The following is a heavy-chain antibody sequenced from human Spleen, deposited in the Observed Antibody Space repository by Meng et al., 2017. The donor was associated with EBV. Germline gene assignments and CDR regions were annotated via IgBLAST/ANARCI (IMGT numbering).Heavy chain of an antibody. J-gene: IGHJ4*02. CDR2: FDPEDGET. Sequence: QVQLGQSGAGVKKPWASGKGSCKVSGYTFTEISMHWVRQPPGKGLEWMGGFDPEDGETVYAQNFQGRVTMTEDKSADTAYMEMSSLRSEDTAVYYCATSDSGGYFYDWGQGTLVTVSS. D-gene: IGHD3-22*01. V-gene: IGHV1-24*01. CDR1: GYTFTEIS. CDR3: ATSDSGGYFYD.